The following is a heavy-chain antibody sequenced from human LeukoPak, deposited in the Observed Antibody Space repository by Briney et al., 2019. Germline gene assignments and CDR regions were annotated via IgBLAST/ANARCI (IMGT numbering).Heavy chain of an antibody. D-gene: IGHD6-19*01. CDR3: TTVRQWLVLGTTYGFDY. V-gene: IGHV3-15*01. Sequence: GGSLRLSCAASGFTFSNAWVSWVRQAPGKGLEWVGRIKSKTDGGTTDYAAPVKGRFTISRDDSKNTLYLQMNSLKTEDTAVYYCTTVRQWLVLGTTYGFDYWGQGTLVTVSS. CDR2: IKSKTDGGTT. J-gene: IGHJ4*02. CDR1: GFTFSNAW.